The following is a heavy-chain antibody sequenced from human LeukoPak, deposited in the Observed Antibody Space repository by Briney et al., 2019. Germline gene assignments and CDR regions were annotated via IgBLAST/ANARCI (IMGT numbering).Heavy chain of an antibody. J-gene: IGHJ4*02. CDR3: ARHKHYYDSSGFGY. CDR1: GGSISSYY. Sequence: KPSETLSLTCTVSGGSISSYYWSWIRQPPGKGLEWIGYIYYSGSTNYNPSLKSRVTISVDTSKNQFSLKLSSVTAADTAVYYCARHKHYYDSSGFGYWGQGTLVTVSS. V-gene: IGHV4-59*08. CDR2: IYYSGST. D-gene: IGHD3-22*01.